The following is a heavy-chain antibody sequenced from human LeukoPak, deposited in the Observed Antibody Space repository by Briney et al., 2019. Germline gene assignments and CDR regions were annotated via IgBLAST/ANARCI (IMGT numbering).Heavy chain of an antibody. D-gene: IGHD6-19*01. Sequence: SETLSLTCAVYGGSFSGYYWSWIRQPPGKGLEWIGEINHSGSTNYNPSLKSRVTISVDTSKNQFSLKLSSVTAADTAVYYCARGSVAGLFGYCGQGTLVTVSS. CDR2: INHSGST. J-gene: IGHJ4*02. V-gene: IGHV4-34*01. CDR1: GGSFSGYY. CDR3: ARGSVAGLFGY.